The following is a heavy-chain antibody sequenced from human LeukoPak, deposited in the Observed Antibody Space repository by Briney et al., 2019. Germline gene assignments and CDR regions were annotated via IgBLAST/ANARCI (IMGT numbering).Heavy chain of an antibody. D-gene: IGHD6-13*01. CDR1: GFTFSSYS. CDR2: ISSSSSYI. J-gene: IGHJ6*02. Sequence: GGSLRLSCAASGFTFSSYSMNWVRQAPGKGLEWVSSISSSSSYIYYADSVKGRFTISRGNAKNSLYLQMNSLRAEDTAVYYCASFIAAAGEPHYYYGMDVWGQGTTVTVSS. V-gene: IGHV3-21*01. CDR3: ASFIAAAGEPHYYYGMDV.